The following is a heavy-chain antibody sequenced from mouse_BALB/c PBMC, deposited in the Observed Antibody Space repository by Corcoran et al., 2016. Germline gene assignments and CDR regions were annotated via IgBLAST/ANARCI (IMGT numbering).Heavy chain of an antibody. CDR1: GYSITSGSY. V-gene: IGHV3-6*02. Sequence: DVQLQESGPGLVKPSQSLSLTCSVTGYSITSGSYWNWIRQFPGNKLEWMGYISYDGSNNYNPSLKNRISITRDTSKNQFFLKLNSVTTEDTATYYCASYYGNFLAWFAYWGQGTLVTVSA. CDR3: ASYYGNFLAWFAY. CDR2: ISYDGSN. D-gene: IGHD2-10*01. J-gene: IGHJ3*01.